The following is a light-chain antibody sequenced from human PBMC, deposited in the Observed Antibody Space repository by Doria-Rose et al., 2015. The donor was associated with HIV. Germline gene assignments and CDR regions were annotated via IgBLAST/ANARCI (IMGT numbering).Light chain of an antibody. CDR3: QQYYDTPS. CDR1: QSLLYTSKNY. V-gene: IGKV4-1*01. J-gene: IGKJ3*01. CDR2: CAS. Sequence: TQSPESLGMSLGESATLNCKSNQSLLYTSKNYFARYQQKPGQPPKSLIYCASTRQSGVPDRFSGSGSGTDFTLTISSLEAEDVAVYYCQQYYDTPSFGPGTTVDIK.